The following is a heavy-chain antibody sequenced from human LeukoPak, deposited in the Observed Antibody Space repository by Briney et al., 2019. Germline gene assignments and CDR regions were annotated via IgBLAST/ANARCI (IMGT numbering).Heavy chain of an antibody. CDR2: IYYSGST. D-gene: IGHD3-10*01. Sequence: PSETLSLTCTVSGGSISSYYWSWVRQPPGKGLERIGYIYYSGSTNYNPSLKSRVTISVDTSKNQFSLKLSSVTAADTAVYYCAGGSHYYGSGPPLDYWGQGTLVTVSS. CDR1: GGSISSYY. CDR3: AGGSHYYGSGPPLDY. V-gene: IGHV4-59*01. J-gene: IGHJ4*02.